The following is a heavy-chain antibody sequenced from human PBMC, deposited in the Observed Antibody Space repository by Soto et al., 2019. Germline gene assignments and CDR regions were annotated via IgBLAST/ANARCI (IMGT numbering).Heavy chain of an antibody. Sequence: KASETLSLTCAVSGGSISSSNWWSWVRQPPGKGVEWIGEIYHSGSTNYNPSLKSRVTISVDKSKNQFSLKLSSVTAADTAVYYCARDDRRYCSGGSCYSGLGSAFDIWGQGTMVTVSS. J-gene: IGHJ3*02. D-gene: IGHD2-15*01. V-gene: IGHV4-4*02. CDR3: ARDDRRYCSGGSCYSGLGSAFDI. CDR1: GGSISSSNW. CDR2: IYHSGST.